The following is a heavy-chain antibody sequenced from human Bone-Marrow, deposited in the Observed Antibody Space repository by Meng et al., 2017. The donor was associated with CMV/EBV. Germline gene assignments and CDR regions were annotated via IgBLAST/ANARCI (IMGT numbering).Heavy chain of an antibody. D-gene: IGHD2-2*02. J-gene: IGHJ6*01. Sequence: SVKVSCKASGGTFSSYAISWVRQAPGQGLEWMGGIIPIFGTANYAQKFQGRVTITTDESTSTAYMELSSLRFEDTAVYYCARGYCSSTSCYKNGMDVWGQGTTVTGSS. CDR3: ARGYCSSTSCYKNGMDV. CDR1: GGTFSSYA. CDR2: IIPIFGTA. V-gene: IGHV1-69*05.